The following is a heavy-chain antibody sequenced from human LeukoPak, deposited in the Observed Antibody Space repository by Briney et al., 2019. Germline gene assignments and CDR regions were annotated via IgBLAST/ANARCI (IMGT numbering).Heavy chain of an antibody. CDR2: IYYSGST. CDR3: ARGYCSGGSCLNYYYMDV. CDR1: GGSISSYY. D-gene: IGHD2-15*01. Sequence: PSETLSLTCTVSGGSISSYYWGWIRQPPGKGLEWIGSIYYSGSTYYNPSLKSRVTISVDTSTNQFSLQLNSVTPEDTAVYYCARGYCSGGSCLNYYYMDVWGKGTTVTVSS. J-gene: IGHJ6*03. V-gene: IGHV4-39*01.